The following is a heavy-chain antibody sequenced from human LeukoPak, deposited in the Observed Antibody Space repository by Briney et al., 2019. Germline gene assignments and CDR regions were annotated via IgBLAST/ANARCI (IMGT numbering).Heavy chain of an antibody. CDR2: ISSSGSTI. J-gene: IGHJ4*02. D-gene: IGHD3-10*01. CDR1: GFTFSSYE. V-gene: IGHV3-48*03. CDR3: ALRGSGSLGYFDY. Sequence: PGGSLRLSCAASGFTFSSYEMNWVRQAPGKGLEWVSYISSSGSTIYYADSMKGRFTISRDNAKNSLYLQMNSLRAEDTAVYYCALRGSGSLGYFDYWGQGTLVTVSS.